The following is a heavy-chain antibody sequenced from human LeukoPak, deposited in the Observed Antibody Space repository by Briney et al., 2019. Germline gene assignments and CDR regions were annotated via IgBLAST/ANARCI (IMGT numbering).Heavy chain of an antibody. Sequence: GGSLRLSCAASEFTFSSYPMTWVRHAPGKGLEWVSAISGSGAGTYYADSVKGRFTISRDNSKSTLYLRMNGLRAEDTAVYYCCGIAVAGIYWGQGTLVTVSS. J-gene: IGHJ4*02. V-gene: IGHV3-23*01. CDR2: ISGSGAGT. CDR3: CGIAVAGIY. CDR1: EFTFSSYP. D-gene: IGHD6-19*01.